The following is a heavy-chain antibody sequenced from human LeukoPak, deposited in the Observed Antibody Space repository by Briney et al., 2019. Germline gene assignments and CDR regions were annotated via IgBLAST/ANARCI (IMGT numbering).Heavy chain of an antibody. V-gene: IGHV1-2*02. D-gene: IGHD3-16*01. CDR3: ARDHEMGWGTMYYFDY. J-gene: IGHJ4*02. CDR1: GYTFTGYY. CDR2: INPNSGGT. Sequence: GASVKVSCKASGYTFTGYYMHWVRQAPGQGLEWMGWINPNSGGTNYAQKFQGRVTMTRDTSISTAYMELSRLRSDDTAVYYCARDHEMGWGTMYYFDYWGQGTLVTVSS.